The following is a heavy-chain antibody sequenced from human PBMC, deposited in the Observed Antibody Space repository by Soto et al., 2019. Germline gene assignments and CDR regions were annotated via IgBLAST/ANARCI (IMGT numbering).Heavy chain of an antibody. V-gene: IGHV5-51*01. D-gene: IGHD2-2*01. J-gene: IGHJ4*02. CDR3: ARLPRDCNYTSCYFADS. CDR2: MYPGDSDT. Sequence: PGESLKISCKGFGHDFSTYWFGWVRQMSGKGLEWMGIMYPGDSDTRLNPSFRGRVTLSVDTSVSTAYLQWDSLQASDTAIYYCARLPRDCNYTSCYFADSWGQGTQVTVSS. CDR1: GHDFSTYW.